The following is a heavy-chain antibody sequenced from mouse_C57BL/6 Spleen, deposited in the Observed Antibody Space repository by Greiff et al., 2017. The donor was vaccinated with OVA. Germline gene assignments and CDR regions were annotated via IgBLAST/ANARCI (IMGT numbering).Heavy chain of an antibody. D-gene: IGHD1-1*01. CDR1: GYTFTSYW. Sequence: VQLQQSGAELVRPGSSVKLSCKASGYTFTSYWMHWVKQRPIQGLEWIGNIDPSDSETHYNQKFKDKATLTVDKSSSTAYMQLSSLTSEDSAVYYCAKAGYRVGYAMDYWGQGTSVTVSS. J-gene: IGHJ4*01. CDR3: AKAGYRVGYAMDY. CDR2: IDPSDSET. V-gene: IGHV1-52*01.